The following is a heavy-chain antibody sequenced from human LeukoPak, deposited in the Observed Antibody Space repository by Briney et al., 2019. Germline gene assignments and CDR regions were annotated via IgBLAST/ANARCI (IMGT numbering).Heavy chain of an antibody. V-gene: IGHV1-18*01. CDR2: ISAYNGNT. J-gene: IGHJ6*02. CDR3: AREEIYNWNYVSYYYYGTDV. D-gene: IGHD1-7*01. Sequence: ASVKVSCKASGYTFTSYGISWVRRAPGQGLEWMGWISAYNGNTNYAQKLQGRVTMTTDTSTSTAYMELRSLRSDDTAVYYCAREEIYNWNYVSYYYYGTDVWGQGTTVTVSS. CDR1: GYTFTSYG.